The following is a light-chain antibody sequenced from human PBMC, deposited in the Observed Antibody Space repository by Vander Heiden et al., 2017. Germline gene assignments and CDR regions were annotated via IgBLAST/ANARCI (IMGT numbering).Light chain of an antibody. J-gene: IGKJ2*01. CDR2: AAA. CDR1: QSTSSY. V-gene: IGKV1-39*01. CDR3: QKSYRIPPT. Sequence: DIQLTQSLSSLSASVGDRVTITSRASQSTSSYLNRYQQNTGKATKLLGYAAASLQSGVPTRFSGRGSGTRFTITISSLEAEELATEYCQKSYRIPPTFGQGTKLEIK.